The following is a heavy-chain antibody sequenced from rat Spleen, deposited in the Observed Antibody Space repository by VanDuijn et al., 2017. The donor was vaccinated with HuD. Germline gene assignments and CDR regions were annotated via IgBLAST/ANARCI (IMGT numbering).Heavy chain of an antibody. CDR1: GLSLTSNS. Sequence: QVQLKESGPGLVQPSQTLSLTCTVSGLSLTSNSVSWIRQPPGKGLEWMGRMRYNGDTSYNSLLKSRLSINRDTAKSQVFLKMNSLQTEDTATYYCARSIPFRGTGVMDAWGQGASVTVSS. CDR3: ARSIPFRGTGVMDA. J-gene: IGHJ4*01. CDR2: MRYNGDT. D-gene: IGHD4-3*01. V-gene: IGHV2-47*01.